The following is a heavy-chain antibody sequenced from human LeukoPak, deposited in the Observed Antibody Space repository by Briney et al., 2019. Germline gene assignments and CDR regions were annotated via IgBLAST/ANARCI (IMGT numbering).Heavy chain of an antibody. Sequence: SETLSLTCTASGGSISSSSYYWGWIRQPPGKGLEWIGSMYYSGSTYYNPSLKSRVAISVDTSKNQFSLKLSSVTAADTAVYYCARDLRRGYYFDYWGQGTLVTVSS. J-gene: IGHJ4*02. CDR2: MYYSGST. CDR1: GGSISSSSYY. CDR3: ARDLRRGYYFDY. V-gene: IGHV4-39*07.